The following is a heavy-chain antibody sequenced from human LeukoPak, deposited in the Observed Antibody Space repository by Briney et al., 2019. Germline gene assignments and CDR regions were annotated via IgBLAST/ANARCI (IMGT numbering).Heavy chain of an antibody. CDR3: ARYRLGGPVDYYYYMDV. J-gene: IGHJ6*03. V-gene: IGHV3-7*01. CDR2: IRQDGSQK. Sequence: GGSLRLSCAASGFTFNSYWMSWVRQAPGKGLEWVATIRQDGSQKYYVDSVKGRFTISRDNAKNSLYLQMNSLRAEDTAVYYCARYRLGGPVDYYYYMDVWGKGTTVTISS. D-gene: IGHD3-16*01. CDR1: GFTFNSYW.